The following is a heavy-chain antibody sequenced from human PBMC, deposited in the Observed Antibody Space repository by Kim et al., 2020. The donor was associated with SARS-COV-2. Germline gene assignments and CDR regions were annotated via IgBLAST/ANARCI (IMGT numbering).Heavy chain of an antibody. Sequence: GGSLRLSCAASGFTFSDYYMSWIRQAPGKGLEWVSYISSSSSYTNYADSVKGRFTISRDNAKNSLYLQMNGLRAEDTAVYYCERVGYDYVWGSDRDYYYYYGMDVWGQGTAVTVSS. V-gene: IGHV3-11*05. CDR2: ISSSSSYT. J-gene: IGHJ6*02. CDR1: GFTFSDYY. CDR3: ERVGYDYVWGSDRDYYYYYGMDV. D-gene: IGHD3-16*02.